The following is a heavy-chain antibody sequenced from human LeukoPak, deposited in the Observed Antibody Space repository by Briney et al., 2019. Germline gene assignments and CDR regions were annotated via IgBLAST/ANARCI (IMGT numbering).Heavy chain of an antibody. CDR1: GFTFSSYG. CDR3: WGSYRYTRGLDY. CDR2: IRYDGSNK. V-gene: IGHV3-30*02. Sequence: PGGSLRLSCAASGFTFSSYGMHWVRQAPVKGLEWVAFIRYDGSNKYYADSVKGRFTSSRDNSKNTLYLQMNSLRAEDTAVYYVWGSYRYTRGLDYWGQGTLVTVSS. J-gene: IGHJ4*02. D-gene: IGHD3-16*02.